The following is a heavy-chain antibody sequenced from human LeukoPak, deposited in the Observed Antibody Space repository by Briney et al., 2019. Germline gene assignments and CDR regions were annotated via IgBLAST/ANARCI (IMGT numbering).Heavy chain of an antibody. J-gene: IGHJ4*02. V-gene: IGHV1-69*04. Sequence: SVNVSCKASGDTFGNYAVNWVRQAPGQGLEWMGRIIPIFPKTNYAQKFQGRVTITADKSTSTAYLELSSLRSEDTAVYYCAREGFPSLYCGGDCYSDYWGQGTLVTVSS. CDR3: AREGFPSLYCGGDCYSDY. D-gene: IGHD2-21*02. CDR1: GDTFGNYA. CDR2: IIPIFPKT.